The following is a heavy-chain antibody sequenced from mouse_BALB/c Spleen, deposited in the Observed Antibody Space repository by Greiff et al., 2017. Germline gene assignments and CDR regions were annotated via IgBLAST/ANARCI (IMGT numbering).Heavy chain of an antibody. J-gene: IGHJ2*01. Sequence: QVQLQQSGAELAKPGASVKMSCTASGYTFTSYWMHWVKQRPGQGLEWIGYINPSTGYTEYNQKFKDKATLTADKSSSTAYMQLSSLTSEDSAVYYCARVSYYFDYWGQGTTLTVSS. V-gene: IGHV1-7*01. CDR2: INPSTGYT. CDR1: GYTFTSYW. CDR3: ARVSYYFDY.